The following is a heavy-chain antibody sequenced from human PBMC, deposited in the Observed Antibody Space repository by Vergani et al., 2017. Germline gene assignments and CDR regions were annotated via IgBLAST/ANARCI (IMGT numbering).Heavy chain of an antibody. CDR2: MYYSGST. V-gene: IGHV4-39*01. J-gene: IGHJ4*02. CDR1: GDSVISTDYH. CDR3: ASKRGACRAAYCHSYDF. Sequence: QVQLQESGPGLVKPSETLSLTCTVSGDSVISTDYHWGWIRHPPGKWLEWIGSMYYSGSTSYNPSLESRISISFETPKNQFSLRLTSVTAADTAVYYCASKRGACRAAYCHSYDFWGPGTLVGVSS. D-gene: IGHD2-15*01.